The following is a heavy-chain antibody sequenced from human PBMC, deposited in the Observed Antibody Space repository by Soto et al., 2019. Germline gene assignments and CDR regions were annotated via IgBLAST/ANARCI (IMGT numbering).Heavy chain of an antibody. Sequence: SETLSLTCTVSGGSVSSGSYYWSWIRQPPGKGLEWIGYIYYSGSTNYNPSLKSRVTISVDTSKNQFSLKLSSVTAADTAVYYCARDAGVQDFVVAGMDVWGQGTTVTVSS. D-gene: IGHD2-2*01. CDR1: GGSVSSGSYY. CDR2: IYYSGST. CDR3: ARDAGVQDFVVAGMDV. V-gene: IGHV4-61*01. J-gene: IGHJ6*02.